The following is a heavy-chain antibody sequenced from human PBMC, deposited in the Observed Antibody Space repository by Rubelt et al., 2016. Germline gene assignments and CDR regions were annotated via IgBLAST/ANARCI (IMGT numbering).Heavy chain of an antibody. Sequence: QVQLQQWGTGLLKPSETLSLTCAVHGGSFSGYYWSWIRQPPGKGLEWIGEINHSGSTNYNPSLKSRVTLSLDTSKSQFSLNLSSVTAADTAVYYCAGCSSSDCQGCERWGRGTLVTVSS. D-gene: IGHD6-19*01. J-gene: IGHJ2*01. CDR2: INHSGST. V-gene: IGHV4-34*01. CDR3: AGCSSSDCQGCER. CDR1: GGSFSGYY.